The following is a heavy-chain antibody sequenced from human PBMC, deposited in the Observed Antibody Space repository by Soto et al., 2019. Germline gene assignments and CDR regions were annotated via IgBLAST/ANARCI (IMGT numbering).Heavy chain of an antibody. CDR3: ARDRTTMIAYYGMDV. J-gene: IGHJ6*02. CDR1: GGSISSSNW. D-gene: IGHD3-22*01. V-gene: IGHV4-4*02. Sequence: TSETLSLTCAVSGGSISSSNWWSWVRQPPGKGLEWIGEIYHSGSTNYNPSLKSRVTISVDKSKNQFSLKLSSVTAADTAVYYCARDRTTMIAYYGMDVWGQGTTVTAP. CDR2: IYHSGST.